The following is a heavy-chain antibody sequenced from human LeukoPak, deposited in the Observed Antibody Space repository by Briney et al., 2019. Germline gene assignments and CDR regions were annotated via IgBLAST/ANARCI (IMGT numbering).Heavy chain of an antibody. J-gene: IGHJ5*02. CDR2: IIPIFGTA. Sequence: GASVTVSFKASGGTFSIYAISWVQQAPGQGLEWMGGIIPIFGTANYAQKFQGRVTITADESTSTDYMELSSLRSEDTDVYYCARRMITFGGVPYNWFDPWGQGTLVTVSS. CDR1: GGTFSIYA. CDR3: ARRMITFGGVPYNWFDP. D-gene: IGHD3-16*01. V-gene: IGHV1-69*13.